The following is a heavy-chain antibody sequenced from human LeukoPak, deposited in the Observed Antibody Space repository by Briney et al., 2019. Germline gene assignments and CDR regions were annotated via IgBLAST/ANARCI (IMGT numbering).Heavy chain of an antibody. J-gene: IGHJ4*02. D-gene: IGHD2-21*02. CDR3: ARYAYCGGDCYSSYFDY. V-gene: IGHV3-11*01. CDR2: ISSSGSTI. CDR1: RFTFSDYY. Sequence: GGSLRLSCAASRFTFSDYYMSWIRQAPGKGLEWVSYISSSGSTIYYADSVKGRFTISRDNAKNSLYLQMNSLGAEDTAVYYCARYAYCGGDCYSSYFDYWGQGTLVTVSS.